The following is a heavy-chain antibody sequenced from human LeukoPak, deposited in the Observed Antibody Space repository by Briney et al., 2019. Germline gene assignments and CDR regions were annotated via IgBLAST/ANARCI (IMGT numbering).Heavy chain of an antibody. D-gene: IGHD3-22*01. J-gene: IGHJ6*02. CDR1: GGSFSGYY. CDR2: INQSGST. Sequence: SETLSLTCAVYGGSFSGYYWSGIRQPPGKGREWIGEINQSGSTNYNPSLKSRVTISVDTSKNQFSLKLSSVTAADTAVYYCARGRYDSSGYLQSYYYYYYGMDVWGQGNTVTVSS. CDR3: ARGRYDSSGYLQSYYYYYYGMDV. V-gene: IGHV4-34*01.